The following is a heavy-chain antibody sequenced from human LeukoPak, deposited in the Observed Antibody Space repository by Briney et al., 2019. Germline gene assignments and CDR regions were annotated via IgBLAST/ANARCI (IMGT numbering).Heavy chain of an antibody. Sequence: SETLSLTCTVSGGSISSGGYYWSWIRQHPGKGLEWIGYIYDSGSTYYDPSLKSRVTISVDTAKNQFSLTLSSVTAADTAVYYCARVPARDDFWSGSLPDYSDYWGQGTLVTVSS. J-gene: IGHJ4*02. CDR3: ARVPARDDFWSGSLPDYSDY. D-gene: IGHD3-3*01. V-gene: IGHV4-31*03. CDR1: GGSISSGGYY. CDR2: IYDSGST.